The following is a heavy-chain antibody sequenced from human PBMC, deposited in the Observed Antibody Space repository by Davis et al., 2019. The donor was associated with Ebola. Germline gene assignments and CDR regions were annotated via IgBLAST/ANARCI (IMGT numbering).Heavy chain of an antibody. V-gene: IGHV3-7*03. CDR2: IKEDGGEK. D-gene: IGHD3-10*01. Sequence: GESLKISCVASRFPFSIRWMTWVRQAPGKGLEWVANIKEDGGEKYYVDSVEGRFTISRDNVKNSLYLQMNFLRADDTAVYYCARRNGVRGLTAGYYYGMDVWGQGTTVTVSS. CDR1: RFPFSIRW. J-gene: IGHJ6*02. CDR3: ARRNGVRGLTAGYYYGMDV.